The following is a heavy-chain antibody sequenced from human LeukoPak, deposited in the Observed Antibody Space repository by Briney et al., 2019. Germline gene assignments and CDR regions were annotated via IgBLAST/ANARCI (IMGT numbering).Heavy chain of an antibody. CDR1: GGSFSGYD. V-gene: IGHV4-34*01. CDR2: INHSGST. Sequence: PSETLSLTCAVYGGSFSGYDWNWIRQPPGRGLEWIGEINHSGSTNYNPSLKSRVTISVDTSKNQFSLKLSSVTAADTAVYYCAGTFRTVVGYWGQGTLVTVSS. J-gene: IGHJ4*02. CDR3: AGTFRTVVGY. D-gene: IGHD4-23*01.